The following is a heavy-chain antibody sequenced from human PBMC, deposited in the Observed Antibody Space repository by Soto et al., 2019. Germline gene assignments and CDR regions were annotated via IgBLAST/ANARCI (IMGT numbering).Heavy chain of an antibody. CDR3: VIDVLGP. Sequence: ETLSLSCSVSGFSVTSFGNHWNWLPQSKGKGLEWIGNMYYTGTTNYNPSLRRRIFITIDTTKTQFSLKLTSVTAAATANYYGVIDVLGPWGQGTQVTVSS. CDR1: GFSVTSFGNH. D-gene: IGHD7-27*01. CDR2: MYYTGTT. J-gene: IGHJ5*02. V-gene: IGHV4-61*08.